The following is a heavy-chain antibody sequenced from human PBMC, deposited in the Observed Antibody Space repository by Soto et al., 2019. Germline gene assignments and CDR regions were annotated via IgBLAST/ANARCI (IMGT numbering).Heavy chain of an antibody. CDR2: IDRRDTT. V-gene: IGHV4-34*01. J-gene: IGHJ4*02. CDR1: DRSVSLDY. D-gene: IGHD3-10*02. Sequence: SETLSLTCAVYDRSVSLDYWSWIRQSPEKGLEWIGEIDRRDTTSYNPSLETRISISQDRSKNQFSLKLTSVTAADAGVYYCAIVRRYVGIRRNYHARGFDSWGQGTLVTVSS. CDR3: AIVRRYVGIRRNYHARGFDS.